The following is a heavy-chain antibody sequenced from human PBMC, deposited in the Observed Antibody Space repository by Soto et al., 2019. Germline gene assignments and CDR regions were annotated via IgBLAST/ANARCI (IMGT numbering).Heavy chain of an antibody. CDR3: ARADGGNSAFDI. CDR2: IWYDGSNK. J-gene: IGHJ3*02. V-gene: IGHV3-33*01. D-gene: IGHD2-21*02. CDR1: GFTFSSYG. Sequence: GGSLRLSCAASGFTFSSYGMHWVRQAPGKGLEWVAVIWYDGSNKYYADSVKGRFTISRDNSKNTLYLQMNSLRAEDTAVYYCARADGGNSAFDIWGQGTMVTVSS.